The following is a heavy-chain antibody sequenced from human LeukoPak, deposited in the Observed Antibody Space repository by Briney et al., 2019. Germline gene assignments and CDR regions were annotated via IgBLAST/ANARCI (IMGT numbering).Heavy chain of an antibody. CDR1: GDSISSSSYY. CDR2: IYYSGST. J-gene: IGHJ4*02. CDR3: ARDSPVAGGVFDY. D-gene: IGHD6-19*01. V-gene: IGHV4-61*01. Sequence: SETLSLTCTVSGDSISSSSYYWSWIRQPPGKGLEWIGYIYYSGSTNYNPSLKSRVTISVDTSKNQFSLKLSSVTAADTAVYYCARDSPVAGGVFDYWGQGTLVTVSS.